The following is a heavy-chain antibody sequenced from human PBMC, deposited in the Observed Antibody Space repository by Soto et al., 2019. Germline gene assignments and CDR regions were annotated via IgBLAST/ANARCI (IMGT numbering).Heavy chain of an antibody. CDR2: IKQDGSEK. D-gene: IGHD1-26*01. V-gene: IGHV3-7*01. J-gene: IGHJ4*02. CDR3: ASRRVVSVIVGASWYFDY. Sequence: GGSLRLSCAASGFTFSSYWMSWVRQAPGKGLEWVANIKQDGSEKYYVDSVKGRFTISRDNAKNSLYLQMNSLRAEDTAVYYCASRRVVSVIVGASWYFDYWGQGTLVTVSS. CDR1: GFTFSSYW.